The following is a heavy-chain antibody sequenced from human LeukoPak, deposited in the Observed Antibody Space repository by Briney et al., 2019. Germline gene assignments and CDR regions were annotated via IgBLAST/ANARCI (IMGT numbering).Heavy chain of an antibody. V-gene: IGHV3-11*04. D-gene: IGHD5-18*01. J-gene: IGHJ4*02. CDR1: GFTFSDYN. CDR3: ARDSSGYGYEEWR. Sequence: GGSLRLSCAASGFTFSDYNMRWIRQAPGKGLEWVSSISRSGSTKYYADSVKGRFTISRDNTKNSVSLQMNSLRVEDTAIYYCARDSSGYGYEEWRWGQGILVTVSS. CDR2: ISRSGSTK.